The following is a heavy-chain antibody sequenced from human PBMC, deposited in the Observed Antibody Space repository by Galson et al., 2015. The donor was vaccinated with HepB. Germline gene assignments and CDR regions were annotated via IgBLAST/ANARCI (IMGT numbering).Heavy chain of an antibody. Sequence: LSLTCAVYGGSFSGYYWSWIRQPPGKGLEWIGEINHSGSTNYNPSLKSRVKISVDTSKNQFSLKVSSVTAADTAVYYCASSLVVPAGIEYYYYGMDVWGQGTTVTVSS. CDR3: ASSLVVPAGIEYYYYGMDV. V-gene: IGHV4-34*01. CDR2: INHSGST. D-gene: IGHD2-2*01. J-gene: IGHJ6*02. CDR1: GGSFSGYY.